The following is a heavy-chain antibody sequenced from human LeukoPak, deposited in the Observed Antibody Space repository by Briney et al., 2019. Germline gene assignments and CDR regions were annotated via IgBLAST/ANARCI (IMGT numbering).Heavy chain of an antibody. J-gene: IGHJ4*02. Sequence: PGGSLRLSCAASGFTFSSYSMNWVRQAPGKGLEWASSISSSSSYIYYADSVKGRFTISRDNAKNSLYLQMNSLRAEDTAVYYCASSYDSSGYYPTYYFDYWGQGTLVTVSS. CDR1: GFTFSSYS. CDR2: ISSSSSYI. CDR3: ASSYDSSGYYPTYYFDY. D-gene: IGHD3-22*01. V-gene: IGHV3-21*01.